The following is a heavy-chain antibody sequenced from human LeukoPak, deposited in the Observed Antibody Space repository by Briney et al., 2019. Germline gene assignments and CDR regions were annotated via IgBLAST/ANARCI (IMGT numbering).Heavy chain of an antibody. D-gene: IGHD1-26*01. CDR3: ATPLLVREGFDY. Sequence: ASVKVSCKVSGYTLTELSMHWVRQAPGKGLEWMGGFDPEDGEAIYAQKFQGRVTMTEDTSTDTAYMELSSLRSEDTAVYYCATPLLVREGFDYWGQGTLVTVSS. CDR1: GYTLTELS. J-gene: IGHJ4*02. CDR2: FDPEDGEA. V-gene: IGHV1-24*01.